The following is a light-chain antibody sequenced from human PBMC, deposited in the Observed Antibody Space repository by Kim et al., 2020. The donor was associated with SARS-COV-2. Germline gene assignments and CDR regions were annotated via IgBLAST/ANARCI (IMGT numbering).Light chain of an antibody. CDR1: TRDIGTSNY. CDR2: DLT. CDR3: SSYTSSSTLGV. Sequence: QSITISCNGSTRDIGTSNYVSWYQQHPGKAPKLIIYDLTYRPSGVSSRFSASKSGNTASLTISGLQADDEADYYCSSYTSSSTLGVFGGGTQLTVL. J-gene: IGLJ3*02. V-gene: IGLV2-14*03.